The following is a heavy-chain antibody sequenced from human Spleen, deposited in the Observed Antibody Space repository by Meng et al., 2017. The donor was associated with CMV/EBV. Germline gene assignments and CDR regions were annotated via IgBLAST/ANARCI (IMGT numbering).Heavy chain of an antibody. V-gene: IGHV1-18*01. J-gene: IGHJ4*02. CDR3: ARHGYSYAYSEI. Sequence: ASVKVSCKASGYTFTSYGITWVRQAPGQGLEWMGWISGYNGNMNYAQNFQGRVTMTTDTSTSTAYMELRSRRSDDTAVYYCARHGYSYAYSEIWGQGTLVTVSS. D-gene: IGHD5-18*01. CDR2: ISGYNGNM. CDR1: GYTFTSYG.